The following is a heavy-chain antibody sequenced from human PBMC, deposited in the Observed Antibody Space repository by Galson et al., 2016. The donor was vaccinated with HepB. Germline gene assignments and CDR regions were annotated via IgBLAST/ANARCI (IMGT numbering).Heavy chain of an antibody. CDR2: ISYDESIK. CDR3: ATNGDGYNYFLY. Sequence: SLRLSCAGSGFTFRNYGMHWVRQAPGKGLEWVAVISYDESIKYYEDPGKGRFTISRDNSKNTLYLQMSSLRAEDTAVYYYATNGDGYNYFLYWGQGTLVTVSS. J-gene: IGHJ4*02. CDR1: GFTFRNYG. D-gene: IGHD5-24*01. V-gene: IGHV3-30*03.